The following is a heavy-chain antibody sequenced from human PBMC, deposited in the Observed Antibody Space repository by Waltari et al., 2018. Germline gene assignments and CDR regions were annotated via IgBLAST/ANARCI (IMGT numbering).Heavy chain of an antibody. V-gene: IGHV3-48*01. Sequence: EVQLVESGGGLVQPGGSLRLSCAASGFTFSSYSMNWVRQAAGKGLELVSYISSSSSTIYYADSVKGRFTISRDNAKNSLYLQMNSLRAEDTAVYYCARDPGRFGEFTWGQGTLVTVSS. J-gene: IGHJ5*02. CDR2: ISSSSSTI. CDR3: ARDPGRFGEFT. D-gene: IGHD3-10*01. CDR1: GFTFSSYS.